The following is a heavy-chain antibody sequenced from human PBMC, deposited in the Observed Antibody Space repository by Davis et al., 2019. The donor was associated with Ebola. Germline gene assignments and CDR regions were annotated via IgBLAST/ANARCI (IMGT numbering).Heavy chain of an antibody. CDR1: GGTFSSNA. V-gene: IGHV1-2*06. CDR2: INPNSGGT. D-gene: IGHD6-13*01. J-gene: IGHJ4*02. Sequence: AASVKVSCKASGGTFSSNAISWVRQAPGQGLEWMGRINPNSGGTNYAQKFQGRVTMTRDTSISTAYMELSRLRSDDTAVYYCAALGYSSSWYPFDYWGQGTLVTVSS. CDR3: AALGYSSSWYPFDY.